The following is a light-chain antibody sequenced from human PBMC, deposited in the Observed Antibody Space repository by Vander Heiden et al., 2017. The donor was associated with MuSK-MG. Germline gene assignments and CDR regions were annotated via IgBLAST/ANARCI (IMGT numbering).Light chain of an antibody. CDR1: QTLSTN. J-gene: IGKJ1*01. CDR2: GAT. Sequence: EIAMTQSPVTLSVSPGERATLSCRASQTLSTNLDWYQQKPGQAPRLLIYGATTSANGIPDRFSGSVSGPEFTLTSSRRQYEDFAIYYGHQDYALWTFGQWTKVEIK. V-gene: IGKV3-15*01. CDR3: HQDYALWT.